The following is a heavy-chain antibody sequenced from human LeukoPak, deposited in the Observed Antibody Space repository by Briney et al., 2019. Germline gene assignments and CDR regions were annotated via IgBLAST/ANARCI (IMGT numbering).Heavy chain of an antibody. D-gene: IGHD6-19*01. CDR2: ISAYNGNT. CDR1: GGTFSSYA. V-gene: IGHV1-18*01. Sequence: ASVKVSCKASGGTFSSYAISWVRQAPGQGLEWMGWISAYNGNTNYAQKLQGRVTMTTDTSTSTAYMELRSPRSDDTAVYYCARADGYSSGWYEDFDYWGQGTLVTVSS. J-gene: IGHJ4*02. CDR3: ARADGYSSGWYEDFDY.